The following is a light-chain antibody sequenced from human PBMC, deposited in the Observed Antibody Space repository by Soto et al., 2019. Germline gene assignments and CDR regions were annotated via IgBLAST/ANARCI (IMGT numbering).Light chain of an antibody. CDR1: QGITNH. J-gene: IGKJ4*01. Sequence: DIQMTQSPSSLSASVGDRVTITRRARQGITNHLAWYQQKPGKVLKVLIYAASTLQSRVPSRFSAIGSGTDFTLTISSLQPEDVATYYCQKYDRAPLTFGGGTKVDIK. CDR3: QKYDRAPLT. CDR2: AAS. V-gene: IGKV1-27*01.